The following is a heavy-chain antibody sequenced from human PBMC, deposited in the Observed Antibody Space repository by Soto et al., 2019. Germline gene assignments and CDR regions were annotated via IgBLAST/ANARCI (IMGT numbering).Heavy chain of an antibody. J-gene: IGHJ4*02. CDR1: GFTFSNSA. V-gene: IGHV3-23*01. CDR2: IDGSGSST. CDR3: TRGSASYRPYYFDF. Sequence: GGSLRLSCADSGFTFSNSAMCWVRQDPAKELEWVSAIDGSGSSTWYADSVTGRFTISRDSSKNTLSLQMNSLRAEDTADYYCTRGSASYRPYYFDFWGRGTQVPVSS.